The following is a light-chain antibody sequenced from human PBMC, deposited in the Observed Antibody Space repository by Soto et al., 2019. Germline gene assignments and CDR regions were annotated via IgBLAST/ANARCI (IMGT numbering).Light chain of an antibody. CDR2: AAS. CDR3: QQYYSYPWT. Sequence: AIRMTQSPSSLSASTGDRVTITCRASQGVTSYLAWYQQKPGKAPKLLIYAASTLQSGVPSRFSGSGSGTDVTLTSSCLQSEDVATYYCQQYYSYPWTFGQGTKVEIK. J-gene: IGKJ1*01. V-gene: IGKV1-8*01. CDR1: QGVTSY.